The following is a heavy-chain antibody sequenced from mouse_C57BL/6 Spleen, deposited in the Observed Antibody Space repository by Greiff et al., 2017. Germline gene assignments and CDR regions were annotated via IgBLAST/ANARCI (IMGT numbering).Heavy chain of an antibody. CDR2: ISSGSSTI. CDR3: ARAGTTY. Sequence: EVKVVESGGGLVKPGGSLKLSCAASGFTFSDYGMYWVRQAPEKGLEWVAYISSGSSTIYYADTVKGRFTISRDNAKNTLFLQMTSLRSEDTAMYYCARAGTTYWGQGALVTVSA. CDR1: GFTFSDYG. D-gene: IGHD4-1*01. J-gene: IGHJ3*01. V-gene: IGHV5-17*01.